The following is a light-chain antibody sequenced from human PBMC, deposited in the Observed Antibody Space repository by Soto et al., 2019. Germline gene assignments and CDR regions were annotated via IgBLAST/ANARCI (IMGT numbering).Light chain of an antibody. CDR1: QSISSW. CDR3: QQYNDNWT. CDR2: KAS. J-gene: IGKJ1*01. V-gene: IGKV1-5*03. Sequence: DXQMTQSPSTLSASVGDRVTITCRASQSISSWLAWYQQKPGKAPKLLIYKASTLQSGVPSRFSGSGSGTEFTLAISSLQPDDSATYYCQQYNDNWTFGQGT.